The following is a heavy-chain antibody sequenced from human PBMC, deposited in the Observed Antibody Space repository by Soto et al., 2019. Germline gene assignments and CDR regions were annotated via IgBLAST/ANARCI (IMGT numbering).Heavy chain of an antibody. CDR1: GFTLSRYV. Sequence: GGSLRLSCAASGFTLSRYVMSWVRQAPGKGLEWVSVISGSGGGAFYADSVKGRFTISRDNSKNTLYLEMRSLRAEDSAVYYCARPEGDYFYNHMHVWGKGTTVTVSS. V-gene: IGHV3-23*01. CDR3: ARPEGDYFYNHMHV. J-gene: IGHJ6*03. CDR2: ISGSGGGA. D-gene: IGHD3-16*01.